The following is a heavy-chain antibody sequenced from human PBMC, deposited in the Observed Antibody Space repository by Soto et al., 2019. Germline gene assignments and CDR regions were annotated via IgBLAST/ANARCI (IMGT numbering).Heavy chain of an antibody. CDR1: GFTFSSYA. Sequence: QVQLVESGGGVVQPGRSLRLSCAAYGFTFSSYAMHWVRQAPGKGLEWVAVISYDGSNKYYADSVKGRFTISSDNSKETLYLQMDSMGAEDTAVYYCARDSSGWYGGAFDIWGKGTMVTVSS. CDR3: ARDSSGWYGGAFDI. D-gene: IGHD6-19*01. V-gene: IGHV3-30-3*01. J-gene: IGHJ3*02. CDR2: ISYDGSNK.